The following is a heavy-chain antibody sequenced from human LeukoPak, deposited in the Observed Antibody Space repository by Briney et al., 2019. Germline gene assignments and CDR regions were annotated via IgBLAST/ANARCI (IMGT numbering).Heavy chain of an antibody. D-gene: IGHD5-24*01. J-gene: IGHJ4*02. V-gene: IGHV4-59*08. CDR2: IYYSGST. CDR1: GGSISSYY. Sequence: SETLSLTCTVSGGSISSYYWSWIRQPPGKGLEWIGYIYYSGSTYYNPSLKSRVTISVDTSKNQFSLKLSSVTAADTAVYYCARVADGYNYDYWGQGTLVTVSS. CDR3: ARVADGYNYDY.